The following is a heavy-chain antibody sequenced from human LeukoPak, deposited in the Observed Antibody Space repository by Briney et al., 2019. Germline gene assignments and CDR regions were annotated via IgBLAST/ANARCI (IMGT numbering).Heavy chain of an antibody. J-gene: IGHJ4*02. CDR2: INPNSGGT. D-gene: IGHD6-19*01. CDR1: GYTFTGYY. Sequence: ASVKVSCKASGYTFTGYYMHWVRQAPGQGLEWMGWINPNSGGTNYAQKFQGWVTMTRDTSISTAYMELSRLRSDDTAVYYCARETAASGYSSGWLFEYWGQGTLVTVSS. V-gene: IGHV1-2*04. CDR3: ARETAASGYSSGWLFEY.